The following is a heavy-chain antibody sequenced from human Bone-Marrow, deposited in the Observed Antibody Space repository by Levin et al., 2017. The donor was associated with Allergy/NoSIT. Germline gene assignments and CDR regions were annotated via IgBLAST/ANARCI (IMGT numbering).Heavy chain of an antibody. J-gene: IGHJ3*02. D-gene: IGHD3-10*02. CDR3: ARCSGSNDAFDI. V-gene: IGHV3-21*01. CDR2: ISSSSSYI. CDR1: GFTFSSYS. Sequence: WASVKVSCAASGFTFSSYSMNWVRQAPGKGLEWVSSISSSSSYIYYADSVKGRFTISRDNAKNSLYLQMNSLRAEDTAVYYCARCSGSNDAFDIWGQGTMVTVSS.